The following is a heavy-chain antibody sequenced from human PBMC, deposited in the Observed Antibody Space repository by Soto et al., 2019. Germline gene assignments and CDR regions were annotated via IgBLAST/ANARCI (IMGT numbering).Heavy chain of an antibody. Sequence: ASVKVSCKASGYTFTSYYMHWVRQAPGQGLEWMGIINPSGGSTSYAQKFQGRVTMTRDTSTSTVYMELSSLRSEDTAVYYCARGPRDVILTGSDSYYYYMDVWGKGTTVTVSS. CDR3: ARGPRDVILTGSDSYYYYMDV. V-gene: IGHV1-46*03. CDR2: INPSGGST. J-gene: IGHJ6*03. D-gene: IGHD3-9*01. CDR1: GYTFTSYY.